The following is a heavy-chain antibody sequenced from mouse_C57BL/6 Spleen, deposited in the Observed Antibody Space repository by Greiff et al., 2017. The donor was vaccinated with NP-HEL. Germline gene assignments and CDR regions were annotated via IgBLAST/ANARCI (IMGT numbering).Heavy chain of an antibody. J-gene: IGHJ2*01. Sequence: QVQLQQPGAELVKPGASVKMSCKASGYTFTSYWITWVKQRPGQGLEWIGDIYPGSGSTNYNEKFKSKATLTVDTSSSTAYMQLSSLTSEDSAVYYCARSPFSTMVTTYFDHWGQGTTLTVSS. V-gene: IGHV1-55*01. CDR2: IYPGSGST. CDR1: GYTFTSYW. D-gene: IGHD2-2*01. CDR3: ARSPFSTMVTTYFDH.